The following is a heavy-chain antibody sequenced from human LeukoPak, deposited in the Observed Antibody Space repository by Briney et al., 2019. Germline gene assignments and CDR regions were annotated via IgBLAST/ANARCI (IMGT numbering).Heavy chain of an antibody. J-gene: IGHJ6*03. V-gene: IGHV4-59*01. CDR2: IYYSGST. CDR3: ARGQFYYYYYYMDV. CDR1: GGSISSYY. Sequence: SETLSLTCTVSGGSISSYYWSWIRQPPGKGLEWIGYIYYSGSTNFNPSLKSRVTISVDTSKNQFSLKLSSVTAADTAVYYCARGQFYYYYYYMDVWGKGTTVTVSS.